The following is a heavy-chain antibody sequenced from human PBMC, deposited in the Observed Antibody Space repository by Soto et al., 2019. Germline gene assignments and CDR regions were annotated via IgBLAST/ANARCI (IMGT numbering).Heavy chain of an antibody. D-gene: IGHD3-10*01. Sequence: QVQLVQSGAEVKKPGASVKVSCKASGYTFTSYYMHWVRQAPGQGLEWMGRINPSGGSTSYAQKFQGRVTMTRDTSQSTVYMELSSLRCEDTAVYYWARAYGSVSFPVSDYWGQGTLVTVSS. J-gene: IGHJ4*02. CDR2: INPSGGST. V-gene: IGHV1-46*01. CDR3: ARAYGSVSFPVSDY. CDR1: GYTFTSYY.